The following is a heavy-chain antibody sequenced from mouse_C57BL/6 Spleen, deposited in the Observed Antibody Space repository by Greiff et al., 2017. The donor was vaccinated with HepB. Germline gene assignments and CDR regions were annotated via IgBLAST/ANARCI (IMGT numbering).Heavy chain of an antibody. D-gene: IGHD1-1*01. CDR3: ARYYGSRYWYFDV. CDR1: GFTFSSYA. J-gene: IGHJ1*03. V-gene: IGHV5-4*03. CDR2: ISDGGSYT. Sequence: EVKLMESGGGLVKPGGSLKLSCAASGFTFSSYAMSWVRQTPEKRLEWVATISDGGSYTYYPDNVKGLFTISRDNAKNNLYLQMIHLKSEDTAMYYCARYYGSRYWYFDVWGTGTTVTVSS.